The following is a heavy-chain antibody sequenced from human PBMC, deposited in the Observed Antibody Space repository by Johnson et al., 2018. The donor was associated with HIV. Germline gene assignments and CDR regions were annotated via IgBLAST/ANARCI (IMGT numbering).Heavy chain of an antibody. D-gene: IGHD6-13*01. CDR2: ISYDGSNK. CDR3: AKHRGSSPWDAFDI. CDR1: GFTFSSYA. J-gene: IGHJ3*02. V-gene: IGHV3-30*04. Sequence: QMQLVESGGGVVQPGRSLRLSCAASGFTFSSYAMHWVRQAPGKGLEWVAVISYDGSNKYYADSVKGRFTISRDNSKNTLYLQMNSLRAEDTAVYYCAKHRGSSPWDAFDIWGQGTMVTVSS.